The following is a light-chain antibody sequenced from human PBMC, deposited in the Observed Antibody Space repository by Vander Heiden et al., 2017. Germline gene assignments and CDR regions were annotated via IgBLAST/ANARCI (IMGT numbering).Light chain of an antibody. CDR3: QHRSTWPPYT. J-gene: IGKJ2*01. CDR1: QSVTDF. CDR2: DAS. Sequence: LVLTQSPATLSLSPAERATLSCRASQSVTDFLAWYQQRPGQAPRLLIYDASNRATGIPARFSGSRSGTDFTLTISSLEPEDFAVYYCQHRSTWPPYTFGQGTKLEIK. V-gene: IGKV3-11*01.